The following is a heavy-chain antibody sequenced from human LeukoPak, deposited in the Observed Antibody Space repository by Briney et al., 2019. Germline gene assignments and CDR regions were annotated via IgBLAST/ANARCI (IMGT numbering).Heavy chain of an antibody. CDR1: GGSISSGGYY. CDR3: ARDFDWSPDY. V-gene: IGHV4-31*03. J-gene: IGHJ4*02. D-gene: IGHD3-9*01. Sequence: SETLSLTCTVSGGSISSGGYYWSWIRQHPGKGLEWIGYIYYSGSTYYNPSLKSRVTISVDTSKNQFSLKLSSVTAADTAVYYCARDFDWSPDYWGQGTLVTVSS. CDR2: IYYSGST.